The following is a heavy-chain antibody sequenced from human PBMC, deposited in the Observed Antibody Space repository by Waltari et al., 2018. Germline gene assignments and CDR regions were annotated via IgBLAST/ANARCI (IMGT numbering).Heavy chain of an antibody. V-gene: IGHV3-9*01. CDR3: ARDTGEYRVLDY. Sequence: EVQLVESGGGLVQPGESLTLSCAASGFTFDDYAMHWVRQRPGKGLEWGSGITWESDNIDYADSVRGRFSISRDNGQSILFLTMNSLKPEDTALYFCARDTGEYRVLDYWGQGTLVTVSS. J-gene: IGHJ4*02. CDR1: GFTFDDYA. D-gene: IGHD4-17*01. CDR2: ITWESDNI.